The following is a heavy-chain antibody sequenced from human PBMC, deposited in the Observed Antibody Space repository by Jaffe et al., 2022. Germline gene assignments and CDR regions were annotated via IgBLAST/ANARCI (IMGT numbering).Heavy chain of an antibody. CDR2: IYHSGNT. Sequence: QVQLQESGPGLVKPSGTLSLTCTMSGGFINSTNWWSWIRQPPGKGLQWIGEIYHSGNTNYNPSLKSRVTMSVDTSRNQFSLRLVSVTAADTALYFCARSLNLRGDTFDIWGQGTVVTVSS. CDR3: ARSLNLRGDTFDI. J-gene: IGHJ3*02. V-gene: IGHV4-4*02. D-gene: IGHD3-10*01. CDR1: GGFINSTNW.